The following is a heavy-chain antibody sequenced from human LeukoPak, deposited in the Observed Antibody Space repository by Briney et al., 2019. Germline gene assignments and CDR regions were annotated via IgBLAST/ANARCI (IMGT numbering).Heavy chain of an antibody. J-gene: IGHJ4*02. CDR3: WDFRGGY. V-gene: IGHV3-23*01. Sequence: PGGSLRLSCAVSGFTFDTYAMSWVRQAPGKGLEWVSSISGNGANTYYADPVKGRFTISRDNSKSTLHLQLNSLGAEDTAVYYCWDFRGGYWGQGTLVTVS. CDR1: GFTFDTYA. D-gene: IGHD4-23*01. CDR2: ISGNGANT.